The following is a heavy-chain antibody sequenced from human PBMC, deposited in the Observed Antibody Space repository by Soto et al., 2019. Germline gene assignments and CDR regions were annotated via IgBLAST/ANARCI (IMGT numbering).Heavy chain of an antibody. CDR2: IYHSGDT. D-gene: IGHD3-22*01. Sequence: ETLSLTCTVSGGSIRSYYWSWIRQPPGKGLEWIGYIYHSGDTNYNPSLKSRVTISVDTSKNQFSLKLSSVTAADTAVYYCARRYYDSSGYFRFDYWGQGALVTVSS. J-gene: IGHJ4*02. CDR1: GGSIRSYY. CDR3: ARRYYDSSGYFRFDY. V-gene: IGHV4-59*01.